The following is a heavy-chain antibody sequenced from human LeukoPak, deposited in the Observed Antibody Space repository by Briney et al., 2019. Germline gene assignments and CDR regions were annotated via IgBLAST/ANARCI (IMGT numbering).Heavy chain of an antibody. V-gene: IGHV1-18*01. CDR1: GYTFTSYG. CDR2: ISAYNGNT. Sequence: ASVKVSCKASGYTFTSYGISWVRQAPGQGLEWMGWISAYNGNTNYAQKLQGRVTMTTDTSTSTAYMELRSLRSDDTAVYYCASEAFYAGVTLDHYYYYGIDVWGQGTTVTVSS. J-gene: IGHJ6*02. CDR3: ASEAFYAGVTLDHYYYYGIDV. D-gene: IGHD4-23*01.